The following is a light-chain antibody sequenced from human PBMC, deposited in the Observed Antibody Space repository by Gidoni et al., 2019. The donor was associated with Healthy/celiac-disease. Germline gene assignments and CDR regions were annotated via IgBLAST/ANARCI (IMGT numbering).Light chain of an antibody. CDR2: LGS. CDR3: MQALQTPLT. V-gene: IGKV2-28*01. Sequence: DIVMTQSPLSLPVTPGEPASISRRSSQSLLHSNGYNYLDWYLQKPGQSPQLLIYLGSNRASGVPDRFSGSGSGTDFTLKISRVEAEDVGVYYCMQALQTPLTFGQGTQVEIK. CDR1: QSLLHSNGYNY. J-gene: IGKJ1*01.